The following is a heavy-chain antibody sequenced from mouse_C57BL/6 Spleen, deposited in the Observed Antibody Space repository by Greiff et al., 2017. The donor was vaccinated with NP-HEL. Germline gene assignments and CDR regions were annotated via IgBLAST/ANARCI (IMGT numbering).Heavy chain of an antibody. V-gene: IGHV1-82*01. J-gene: IGHJ2*01. Sequence: QVQLQQSGPELVKPGASVKISCKASGYAFSSSWMNWVKQRPGKGLEWIGRIYPGDGDTNYNGKFKGKATLTADKASSTAYMQLSSLTSEDSAVYFCARWMVPYYFDYWGQGTTLTVSS. CDR2: IYPGDGDT. CDR1: GYAFSSSW. CDR3: ARWMVPYYFDY. D-gene: IGHD2-3*01.